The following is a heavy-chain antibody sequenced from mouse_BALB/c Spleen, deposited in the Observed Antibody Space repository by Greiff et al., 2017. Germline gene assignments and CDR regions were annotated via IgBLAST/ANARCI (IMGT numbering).Heavy chain of an antibody. V-gene: IGHV1S29*02. Sequence: VQLQQSGPELVKPGASVKISCKASGYTFTDYNMHWVKQSHGKSLEWIGYIYPYNGGTGYNQKFKSKATLTVDNSSSTAYMELRSLTSEDSAVYYCARELRAFAYWGQGTLVTVSA. CDR2: IYPYNGGT. CDR1: GYTFTDYN. J-gene: IGHJ3*01. D-gene: IGHD1-1*01. CDR3: ARELRAFAY.